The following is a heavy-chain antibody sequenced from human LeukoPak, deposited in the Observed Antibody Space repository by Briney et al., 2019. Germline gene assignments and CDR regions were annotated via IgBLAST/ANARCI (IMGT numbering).Heavy chain of an antibody. CDR3: AKRGIAAAASFDY. CDR1: GFTFSSYA. D-gene: IGHD6-13*01. CDR2: ISGNGDYT. V-gene: IGHV3-23*01. Sequence: GGSLRLSCAASGFTFSSYAMSWVRQAPGKGLEWVSTISGNGDYTYYADSVKGRFTISRDNSKNTLYLQMNSLRADDAAVYYCAKRGIAAAASFDYWGQGTLVSVSS. J-gene: IGHJ4*02.